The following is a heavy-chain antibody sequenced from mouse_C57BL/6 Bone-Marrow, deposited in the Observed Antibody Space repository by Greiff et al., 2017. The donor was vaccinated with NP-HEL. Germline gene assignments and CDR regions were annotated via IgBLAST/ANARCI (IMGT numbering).Heavy chain of an antibody. Sequence: QVQLQQPGAELARPGASVKMSCKASGYTFTSYTMHWVKQRPGQGLAWIGYINPSSGSTKYNQKFKDKATLTADKSSSTAYMQLSSLTSEDSAVYYWARRRITTVVAPYYFDYGGQGTTLTVSS. D-gene: IGHD1-1*01. V-gene: IGHV1-4*01. CDR2: INPSSGST. CDR1: GYTFTSYT. CDR3: ARRRITTVVAPYYFDY. J-gene: IGHJ2*01.